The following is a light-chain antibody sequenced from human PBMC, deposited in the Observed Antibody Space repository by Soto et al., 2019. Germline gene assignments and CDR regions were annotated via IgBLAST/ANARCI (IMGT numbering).Light chain of an antibody. CDR2: GAS. CDR1: QSVSSKY. Sequence: EIVLTQSPGTLSLSPGERATLSCRASQSVSSKYLAWYQQKPGQAPRLLIYGASSRATGIPDRFSGSGSGTDFTLTISRLEPEDFAMYYCQQYGSSAPITFGQGTRLEIE. J-gene: IGKJ5*01. V-gene: IGKV3-20*01. CDR3: QQYGSSAPIT.